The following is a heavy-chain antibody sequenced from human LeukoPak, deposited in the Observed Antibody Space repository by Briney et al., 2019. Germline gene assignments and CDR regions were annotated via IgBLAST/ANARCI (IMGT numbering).Heavy chain of an antibody. CDR3: ASGSANWYYYMDV. J-gene: IGHJ6*03. V-gene: IGHV1-18*01. Sequence: ASVKVSRKASGYTFTNYGISWVRQAPGQGLEWMGWISAYNGNTNYAQKLQGRVTMTTDTSTSTAYMELRSLRSDDTAVYYCASGSANWYYYMDVWGKGTTVTVSS. CDR2: ISAYNGNT. CDR1: GYTFTNYG.